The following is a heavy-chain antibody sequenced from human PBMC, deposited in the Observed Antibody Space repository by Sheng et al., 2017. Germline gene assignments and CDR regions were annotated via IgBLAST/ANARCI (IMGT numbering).Heavy chain of an antibody. CDR1: GESFSNYY. CDR2: VNHSGST. V-gene: IGHV4-34*01. CDR3: ARHPRKNNWKPSYNWFDP. D-gene: IGHD1-1*01. Sequence: QVQLQQWGAGLLKPSETLSLTCAVYGESFSNYYWSWIRQPPREGAWSGLGKVNHSGSTNYNPSLKSRVTISVDTSKNQFSLKLSSVTAADTAVYYCARHPRKNNWKPSYNWFDPWGQGTLVTVSS. J-gene: IGHJ5*02.